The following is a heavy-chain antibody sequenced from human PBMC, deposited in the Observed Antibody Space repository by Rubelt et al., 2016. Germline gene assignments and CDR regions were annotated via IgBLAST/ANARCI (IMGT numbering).Heavy chain of an antibody. J-gene: IGHJ4*02. CDR2: IYYSGST. V-gene: IGHV4-39*01. Sequence: QLQLQESGPGLVKPSETLSLTCTVSGGSISSSSYYWGWIRQPPGKGLEWIGSIYYSGSTYYNPSLKSRVTISVDTSKNQFSLKLSSVTAADTAVYYCARSGYSYGPLYWGQGTLVTVSS. CDR1: GGSISSSSYY. D-gene: IGHD5-18*01. CDR3: ARSGYSYGPLY.